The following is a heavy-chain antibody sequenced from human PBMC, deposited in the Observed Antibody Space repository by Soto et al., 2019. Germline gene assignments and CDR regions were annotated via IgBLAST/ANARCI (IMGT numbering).Heavy chain of an antibody. CDR3: AGGIGVGTALEC. CDR2: INAGNGNT. D-gene: IGHD2-21*02. Sequence: QVQLVQSGAEEKQPGASVKVSCKASGYTFTSYAMHWVRQAPGQRLEWMGWINAGNGNTKYSQKFQGRVTITRDTPGGTGYREVSSRRSEDTAVYYCAGGIGVGTALECGGRGTLVAVSS. V-gene: IGHV1-3*05. CDR1: GYTFTSYA. J-gene: IGHJ4*02.